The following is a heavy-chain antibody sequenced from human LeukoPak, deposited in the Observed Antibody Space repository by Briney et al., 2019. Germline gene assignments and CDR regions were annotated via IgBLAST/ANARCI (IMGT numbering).Heavy chain of an antibody. CDR1: GGTFSSYA. Sequence: EASVKVSCKASGGTFSSYAISWVRQAPGQGLEWMGGIIPIFGTANYAQKFQGRVTITADESTSTAYMELSSLRSKDTAVYYCARGGYSYGTDYYYMDVWGKGTTVTISS. V-gene: IGHV1-69*01. J-gene: IGHJ6*03. CDR3: ARGGYSYGTDYYYMDV. D-gene: IGHD5-18*01. CDR2: IIPIFGTA.